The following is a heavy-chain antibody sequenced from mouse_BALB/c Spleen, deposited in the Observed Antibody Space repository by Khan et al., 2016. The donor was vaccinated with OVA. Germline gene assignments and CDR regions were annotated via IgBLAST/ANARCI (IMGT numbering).Heavy chain of an antibody. CDR1: GFSLTNYG. Sequence: QVQLKESGPGLVAPSQSLSITCTISGFSLTNYGIHWVRQPPGKGLEWLVVIWSDGSTTYNSALKSRLTITKDNSKSQVFLKMNSLQTDDTAIYFDARQPYYHYNVMDYWGQGTSVTVSS. D-gene: IGHD2-10*01. CDR3: ARQPYYHYNVMDY. CDR2: IWSDGST. V-gene: IGHV2-6-1*01. J-gene: IGHJ4*01.